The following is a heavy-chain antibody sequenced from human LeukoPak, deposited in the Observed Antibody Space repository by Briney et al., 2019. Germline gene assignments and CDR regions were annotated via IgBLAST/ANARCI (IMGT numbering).Heavy chain of an antibody. CDR3: ARDTFKKDAFDI. Sequence: PSETLSLTCAVYGGSFSGYYWSWIRQPPGKGLEWIGEINHSGSTNYNPSLKSRVTISVDTSKNQFSLKLSSVTAAVTAVYYCARDTFKKDAFDIWGQGTMVTVSS. V-gene: IGHV4-34*01. CDR1: GGSFSGYY. CDR2: INHSGST. D-gene: IGHD3-16*01. J-gene: IGHJ3*02.